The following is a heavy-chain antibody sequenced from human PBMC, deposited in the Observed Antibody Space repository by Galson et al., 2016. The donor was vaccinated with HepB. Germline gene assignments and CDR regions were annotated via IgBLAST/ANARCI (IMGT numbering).Heavy chain of an antibody. CDR3: AREVGVPGVTYGMDV. CDR2: VSYSGST. CDR1: GGSISNYY. Sequence: SETLSLTCSVSGGSISNYYWSWIRKPPGKGLEWIGYVSYSGSTNYNPSLKSRVTISVDTSKNHFSLKLSSVTAANTAVNYCAREVGVPGVTYGMDVWGQGTTVTVSS. D-gene: IGHD2-2*01. V-gene: IGHV4-59*01. J-gene: IGHJ6*02.